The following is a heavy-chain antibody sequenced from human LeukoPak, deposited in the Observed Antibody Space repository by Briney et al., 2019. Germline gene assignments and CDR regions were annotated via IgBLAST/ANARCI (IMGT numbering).Heavy chain of an antibody. J-gene: IGHJ4*02. D-gene: IGHD1-26*01. CDR2: ISAYNGNT. Sequence: ASVRVSCKASGYTFTSYGISWVRQAPGQGLEWMGWISAYNGNTNYAQKLQGRVTMTTDTSTSTACMELRSLRSDDTAVYYCARDLGVGATYYFDYWGQGNLVTVSS. CDR3: ARDLGVGATYYFDY. V-gene: IGHV1-18*01. CDR1: GYTFTSYG.